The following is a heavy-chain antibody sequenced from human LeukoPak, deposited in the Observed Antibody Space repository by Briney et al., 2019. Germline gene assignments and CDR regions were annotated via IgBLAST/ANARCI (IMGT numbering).Heavy chain of an antibody. Sequence: GGSLRLSCAASGFTFSSYGMHWVRQAPGKGLEWVAVISYDGSNKYYADSVKGRFTISRDNSKNTLNLQMNSLRAEDTAVYYCAKDSITMVRGVDYFDYWGQGTLVTVSS. J-gene: IGHJ4*02. CDR3: AKDSITMVRGVDYFDY. CDR2: ISYDGSNK. V-gene: IGHV3-30*18. CDR1: GFTFSSYG. D-gene: IGHD3-10*01.